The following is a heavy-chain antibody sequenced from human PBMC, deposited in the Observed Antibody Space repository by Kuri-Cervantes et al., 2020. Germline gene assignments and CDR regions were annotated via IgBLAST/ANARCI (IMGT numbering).Heavy chain of an antibody. CDR3: ARVSKGSSDFDY. J-gene: IGHJ4*02. CDR1: GYTFTGYY. V-gene: IGHV1-3*04. Sequence: ASVKVSCKASGYTFTGYYIHWVRQAPGQRLEWMGWIDSDNGKTKYSQKFQGRVAITRDTSASTAYMELSSLRSEDTAVYYCARVSKGSSDFDYWGQGTLVTVSS. CDR2: IDSDNGKT. D-gene: IGHD6-13*01.